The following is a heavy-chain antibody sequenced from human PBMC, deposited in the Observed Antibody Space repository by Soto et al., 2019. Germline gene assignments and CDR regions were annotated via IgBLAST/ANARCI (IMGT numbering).Heavy chain of an antibody. D-gene: IGHD3-22*01. CDR3: ARDRYFYDSAGYYRTLDS. J-gene: IGHJ5*01. CDR2: IFHSGIT. CDR1: GGSFNNDY. V-gene: IGHV4-59*01. Sequence: QVHLQESGPGLVKPSETLSLSCTISGGSFNNDYWTWIRQSPGKGLEWIGYIFHSGITDYNPSVKSRVTISIDKSKTLFSLKLTSVTAADTAVYYCARDRYFYDSAGYYRTLDSWGQGILVTVSS.